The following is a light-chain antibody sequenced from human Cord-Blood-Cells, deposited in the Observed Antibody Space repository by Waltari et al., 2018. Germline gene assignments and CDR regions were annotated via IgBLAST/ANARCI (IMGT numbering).Light chain of an antibody. CDR1: QSVSSSY. CDR3: QQYGSSPYT. V-gene: IGKV3-20*01. Sequence: EIVLTQSPGTLSLSPGERDTLSCRASQSVSSSYLAWYQQKPGQAPRLPIYGASSRATGSPDRFSGSGSVTDFTVTISRLEPEDFAVYYCQQYGSSPYTFGQGTKLEIK. CDR2: GAS. J-gene: IGKJ2*01.